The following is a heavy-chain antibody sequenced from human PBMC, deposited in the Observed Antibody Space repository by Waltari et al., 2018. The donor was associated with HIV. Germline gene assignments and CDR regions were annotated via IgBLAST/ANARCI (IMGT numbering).Heavy chain of an antibody. CDR1: GGSISSSY. CDR2: IYYSGST. V-gene: IGHV4-59*01. CDR3: ARRDSYGYFDP. Sequence: QVQLQESGPGLVKPSETLSLTCTVPGGSISSSYWSWIRQPPGKGLEWIGYIYYSGSTNYNPSLKSRVTISVDTSKNQFSLKLSSVTAADTAVYYCARRDSYGYFDPWGQGTLVTVSS. D-gene: IGHD5-18*01. J-gene: IGHJ5*02.